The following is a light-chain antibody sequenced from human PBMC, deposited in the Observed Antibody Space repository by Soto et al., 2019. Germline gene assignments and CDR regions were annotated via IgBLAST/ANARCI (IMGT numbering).Light chain of an antibody. J-gene: IGKJ1*01. V-gene: IGKV1-17*01. CDR3: LQHDSYPWT. CDR2: AAS. Sequence: IQMTQSPSSLSASVGDRVTITCRASQGIGKDLGWYQQKPGKAPRRLIYAASSLRSGVPSRFSGSGPGTEFTLTISSLQPEDFATYYCLQHDSYPWTFGQGTKVDIK. CDR1: QGIGKD.